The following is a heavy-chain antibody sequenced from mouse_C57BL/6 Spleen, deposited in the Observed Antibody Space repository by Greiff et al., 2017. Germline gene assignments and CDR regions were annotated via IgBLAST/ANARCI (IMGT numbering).Heavy chain of an antibody. CDR1: GYSITSGYY. Sequence: ESGPGLVKPSQSLSLTCSVTGYSITSGYYWNWIRQFPGNKLEWMGYISYDGSNNYNPSLKNRISITRDTSKNQFFLKLNSVTTEDTATYYCARDLPLSYYAMDYWGQGTSVTVSS. CDR3: ARDLPLSYYAMDY. D-gene: IGHD6-1*01. J-gene: IGHJ4*01. V-gene: IGHV3-6*01. CDR2: ISYDGSN.